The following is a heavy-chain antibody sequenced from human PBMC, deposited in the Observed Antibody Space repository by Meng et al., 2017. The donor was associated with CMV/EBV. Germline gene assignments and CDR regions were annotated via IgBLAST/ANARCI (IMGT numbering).Heavy chain of an antibody. CDR1: GYTFTSYH. Sequence: ASVKVSCKASGYTFTSYHMHWVRQAPGQGLEWMGIINPSGGSTSYAQKFQGRVTMTRDTSTSTVYMELSSLRSEDTAVYYCARDQSVRDFWSGYYNAEFYYYGLDVWGQGTTVTVSS. CDR2: INPSGGST. J-gene: IGHJ6*02. V-gene: IGHV1-46*01. D-gene: IGHD3-3*01. CDR3: ARDQSVRDFWSGYYNAEFYYYGLDV.